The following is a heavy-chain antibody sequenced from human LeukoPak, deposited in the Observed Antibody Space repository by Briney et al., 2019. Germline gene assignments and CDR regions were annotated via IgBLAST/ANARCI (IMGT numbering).Heavy chain of an antibody. CDR3: ARASREIAAAGNSLDY. V-gene: IGHV1-46*01. CDR1: GYTFTSYY. J-gene: IGHJ4*02. D-gene: IGHD6-13*01. Sequence: ASVKVSCKASGYTFTSYYMHWVRQAPGQGLEWMGIINPSGGSTSYAQKFQGRVTMTRDTSTSTVYMELSSLRSEDTAVYYCARASREIAAAGNSLDYWGQGTLVTVS. CDR2: INPSGGST.